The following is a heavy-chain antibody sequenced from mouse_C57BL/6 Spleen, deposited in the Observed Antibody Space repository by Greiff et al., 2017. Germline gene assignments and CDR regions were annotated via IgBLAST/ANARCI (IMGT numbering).Heavy chain of an antibody. V-gene: IGHV1-50*01. D-gene: IGHD4-1*01. CDR3: ANWDGDY. Sequence: QVQLQQPGAELVKPGASVKLSCKASGYNFTSYWMQWVKQRPGQGLEWIGEIDPSGRYTNYNQKFKGKAPLIVDTSSSTAYMRLSSLTSEDSAAYYCANWDGDYWGQGTTLTVSS. J-gene: IGHJ2*01. CDR2: IDPSGRYT. CDR1: GYNFTSYW.